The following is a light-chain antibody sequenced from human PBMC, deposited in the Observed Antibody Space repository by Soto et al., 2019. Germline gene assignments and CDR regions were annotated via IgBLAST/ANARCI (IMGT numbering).Light chain of an antibody. CDR1: SSEVGGYNY. CDR3: CSYAGSYTYV. CDR2: DVS. Sequence: QSALTQPRSVSRSPGQSVTISCAGTSSEVGGYNYVSWYQQHPGKAPKLMIYDVSRRPSGVPDRFSGSKSGNTASLTISGLQAEDEADYYCCSYAGSYTYVFGTGTKVTVL. J-gene: IGLJ1*01. V-gene: IGLV2-11*01.